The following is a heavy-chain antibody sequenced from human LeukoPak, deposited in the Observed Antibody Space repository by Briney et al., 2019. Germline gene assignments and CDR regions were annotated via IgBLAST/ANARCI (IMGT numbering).Heavy chain of an antibody. J-gene: IGHJ4*02. D-gene: IGHD5-12*01. V-gene: IGHV3-30-3*01. CDR1: GFTFSSYA. CDR2: ISYDGSNK. CDR3: ARGSGYDQRLVDY. Sequence: QPGRSLRLSCAASGFTFSSYAMHWVRQAPGKGLEWVALISYDGSNKYYADSVKGRFTISRDNSKNTLYLQMNSLRAEDTAVYYCARGSGYDQRLVDYWGQGTLVTVSS.